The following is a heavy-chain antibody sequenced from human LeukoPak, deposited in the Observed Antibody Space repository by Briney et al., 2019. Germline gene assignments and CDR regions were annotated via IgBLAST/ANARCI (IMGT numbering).Heavy chain of an antibody. CDR1: GLTSTSFA. CDR3: VVPAAPEYYYDYMDV. Sequence: GRCLCPSCAVSGLTSTSFAMSWVRHAPGGGLGWVSAIRGSGGSTYYADSGKGRFTLARGHSKNPLYLQMNSLRAEGAAVNVRVVPAAPEYYYDYMDVWGKGTTVTVSS. CDR2: IRGSGGST. D-gene: IGHD2-2*01. V-gene: IGHV3-23*01. J-gene: IGHJ6*03.